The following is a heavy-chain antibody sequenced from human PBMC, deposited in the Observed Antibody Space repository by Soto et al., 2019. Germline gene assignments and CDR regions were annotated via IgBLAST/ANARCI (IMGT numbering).Heavy chain of an antibody. CDR1: GYTFSTCG. CDR3: ARSPNYYYYMDV. J-gene: IGHJ6*03. V-gene: IGHV1-18*01. CDR2: ISVYNGNT. Sequence: QVQLVQSGAEVKKPGASVKVSCKASGYTFSTCGISWVRQAPGQGLEWMGWISVYNGNTKYAQKLQGRVTMTADTSTSTAYMELRSLRSDDTAVYYCARSPNYYYYMDVWGKGTTVTVSS.